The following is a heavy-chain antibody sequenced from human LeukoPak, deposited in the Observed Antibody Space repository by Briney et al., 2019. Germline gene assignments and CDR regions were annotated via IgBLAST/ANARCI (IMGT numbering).Heavy chain of an antibody. V-gene: IGHV4-31*03. J-gene: IGHJ3*02. Sequence: SETLSLTCTVSGGSISSGGYYWSWIRQHPGKGLEWIGYIYYSGSTYYNPSLKSRVTISVDTSKNQFSLKLSSVTAADTAVYYCARHCITWNWNPRGAFDIWGQGTMVTVSS. CDR3: ARHCITWNWNPRGAFDI. CDR2: IYYSGST. D-gene: IGHD1-1*01. CDR1: GGSISSGGYY.